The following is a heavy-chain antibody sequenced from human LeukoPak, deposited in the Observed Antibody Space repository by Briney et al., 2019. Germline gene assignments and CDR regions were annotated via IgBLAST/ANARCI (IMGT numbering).Heavy chain of an antibody. CDR1: GFTVSSNY. CDR3: ARDDYDSSSH. CDR2: IYSGGST. Sequence: GGSLRPSCAASGFTVSSNYMSWVRQAPGKGLEWVSVIYSGGSTYYADSVKGRFTISRDNSKNTLYLQMNSLRAEDTAVYYCARDDYDSSSHWGQGTLVTVSS. V-gene: IGHV3-66*01. D-gene: IGHD3-22*01. J-gene: IGHJ4*02.